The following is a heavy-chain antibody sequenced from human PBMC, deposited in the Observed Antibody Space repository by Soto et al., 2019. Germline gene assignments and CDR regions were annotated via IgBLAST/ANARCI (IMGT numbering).Heavy chain of an antibody. V-gene: IGHV3-23*01. J-gene: IGHJ5*02. CDR3: AKDRYCSSTSCSRIDP. D-gene: IGHD2-2*01. CDR1: GFTFSSYA. Sequence: GGSLRLSCAASGFTFSSYAMSWVRQAPGKGLEWVSAISGSGGSTYYADSVKGRFTISRDNSKNTLYLQMNSLRAEDTAVYYCAKDRYCSSTSCSRIDPWGQGTLVTVSS. CDR2: ISGSGGST.